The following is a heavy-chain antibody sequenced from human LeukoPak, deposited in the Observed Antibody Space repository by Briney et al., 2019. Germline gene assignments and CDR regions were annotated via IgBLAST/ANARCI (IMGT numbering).Heavy chain of an antibody. J-gene: IGHJ4*02. V-gene: IGHV3-30*04. D-gene: IGHD3-10*01. CDR3: ARSTMVRGVIFDY. CDR2: ISYDGSNK. CDR1: GFTFSSYA. Sequence: QPGRSLRLSCAASGFTFSSYAMHWVRQAPGKGLXXXXXISYDGSNKYYADSVKGRFTISRDNSKNTLYLQMNSLRAEDTAVYYCARSTMVRGVIFDYWGQGTLVTVSS.